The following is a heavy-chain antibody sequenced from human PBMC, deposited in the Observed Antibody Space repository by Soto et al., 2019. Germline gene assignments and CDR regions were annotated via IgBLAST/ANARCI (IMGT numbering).Heavy chain of an antibody. D-gene: IGHD3-16*01. Sequence: VASVKVSCKASGYTFTDYFVHWVRLAPGQGLEWMGWVNPDTGVATFPQKFQGRVTVTRDASINTDYMELTHLTSEDTGIYYCARDPIRGGVPYFFDFWGWGTQVTVSS. CDR1: GYTFTDYF. J-gene: IGHJ4*02. CDR3: ARDPIRGGVPYFFDF. CDR2: VNPDTGVA. V-gene: IGHV1-2*02.